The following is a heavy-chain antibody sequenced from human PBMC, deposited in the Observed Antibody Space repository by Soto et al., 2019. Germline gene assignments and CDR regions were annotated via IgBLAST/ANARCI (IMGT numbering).Heavy chain of an antibody. V-gene: IGHV3-48*01. J-gene: IGHJ4*02. Sequence: EVQLVESGGGLVQPGGSLRLSCAASGFTFNSYSMNWVRQAPGKGLEWVSYISSSSSTIYYADSVKGRFTISRDNAKNSLYLQMNSLRAEDTAVYYCASQSSEWLLFASWGQGTLVTVSS. CDR3: ASQSSEWLLFAS. CDR2: ISSSSSTI. D-gene: IGHD5-12*01. CDR1: GFTFNSYS.